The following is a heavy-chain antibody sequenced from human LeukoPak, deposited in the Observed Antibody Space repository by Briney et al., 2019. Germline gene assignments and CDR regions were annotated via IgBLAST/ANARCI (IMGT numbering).Heavy chain of an antibody. CDR1: GGSISGYY. J-gene: IGHJ6*02. D-gene: IGHD6-13*01. V-gene: IGHV4-59*08. CDR2: IYYSGST. Sequence: SETLSLTCTVSGGSISGYYWSWIRQPPGKGLEWIGFIYYSGSTNYNPSLKSRVTISVDTSKNQFSLKLSSVTAADTAVYYCARQRIAAASPPHYYGMDVWGQGTTVTVSS. CDR3: ARQRIAAASPPHYYGMDV.